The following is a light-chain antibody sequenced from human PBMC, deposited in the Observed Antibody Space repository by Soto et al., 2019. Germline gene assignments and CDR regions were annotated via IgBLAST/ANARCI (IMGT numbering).Light chain of an antibody. V-gene: IGKV1-5*01. CDR3: QQYSTYSFT. CDR2: DAS. CDR1: QSIGSW. Sequence: DIQMTPSPSTLSASVGDRVTITCRASQSIGSWLAWYQQKPGKAPKFLLYDASSLESGVPSRFRGSGSGTECTLTISSLQPDDFATYYCQQYSTYSFTVGPGTKVDIK. J-gene: IGKJ3*01.